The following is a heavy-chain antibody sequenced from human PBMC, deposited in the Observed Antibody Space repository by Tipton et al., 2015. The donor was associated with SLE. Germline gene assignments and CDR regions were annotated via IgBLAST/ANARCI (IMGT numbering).Heavy chain of an antibody. Sequence: GLVKPSETLSLTCTVSGGSISSYYWTWIRQPPGKGLEWIGEINHSGSTNYNPSLKSRVTISVDTSKNQYSLRLTSVTAADTAVYYCARQLTSGYYYEFGYWGQGMLVTVSS. CDR1: GGSISSYY. V-gene: IGHV4-59*08. D-gene: IGHD3-22*01. CDR2: INHSGST. CDR3: ARQLTSGYYYEFGY. J-gene: IGHJ4*02.